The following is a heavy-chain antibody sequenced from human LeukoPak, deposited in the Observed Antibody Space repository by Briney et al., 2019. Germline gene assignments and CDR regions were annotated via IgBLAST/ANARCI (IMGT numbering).Heavy chain of an antibody. V-gene: IGHV3-74*01. CDR2: INSDGRSI. CDR1: GFTFSSYW. D-gene: IGHD5-18*01. CDR3: ARVRYSYGYDW. J-gene: IGHJ4*02. Sequence: QPGGSLRLSCAASGFTFSSYWMHWVRQAPGKGLVWVSRINSDGRSISYADSVKGRFTISRDNAKNTLYLQMNSLRAEDTAVYYCARVRYSYGYDWWGQGTLVTVSS.